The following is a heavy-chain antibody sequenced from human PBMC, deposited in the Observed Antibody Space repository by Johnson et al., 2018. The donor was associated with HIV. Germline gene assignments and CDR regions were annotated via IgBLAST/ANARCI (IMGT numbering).Heavy chain of an antibody. CDR3: ARHSPARGFPAFDI. Sequence: VQLVESGGGVVQPGRSLRLSCTTSGFTFGDYAMNWVRQAPGKGLEWVGFIRSKAYGGTTQYAASVKGRFTISRDDSKSIAYLQMNSLKTEDTAVYYCARHSPARGFPAFDIWGQGTLVTVSS. D-gene: IGHD5-12*01. V-gene: IGHV3-49*04. J-gene: IGHJ3*02. CDR1: GFTFGDYA. CDR2: IRSKAYGGTT.